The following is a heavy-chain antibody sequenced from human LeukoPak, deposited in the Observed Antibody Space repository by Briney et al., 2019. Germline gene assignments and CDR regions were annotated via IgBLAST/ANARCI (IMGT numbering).Heavy chain of an antibody. V-gene: IGHV4-4*07. CDR2: IYTSGST. CDR3: ARVVYNDSSGYSDY. Sequence: SETLSLPYTVSRGSISRYYWSWIRQPAGKGLEWIGRIYTSGSTNYNPSLKSRVTMSVDTSKNQFSLKLSSVTAADTAVYYCARVVYNDSSGYSDYWGQGTLVTVSS. CDR1: RGSISRYY. J-gene: IGHJ4*02. D-gene: IGHD3-22*01.